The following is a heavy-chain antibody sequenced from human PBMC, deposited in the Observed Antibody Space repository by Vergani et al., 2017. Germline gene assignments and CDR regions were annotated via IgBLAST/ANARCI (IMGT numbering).Heavy chain of an antibody. CDR1: GGTFSSYA. J-gene: IGHJ4*02. Sequence: QVQLVQSGAEVKKPGSSVKVSCKASGGTFSSYAISWVRQAPGQGLEWMGGIIPIFGTANNAQKFQGRVTITADESTSTAYMELSRLRSEETAVYYCARGVRYYDMLTGYPAPGYYFDYWGQGTLVTVSS. V-gene: IGHV1-69*01. D-gene: IGHD3-9*01. CDR2: IIPIFGTA. CDR3: ARGVRYYDMLTGYPAPGYYFDY.